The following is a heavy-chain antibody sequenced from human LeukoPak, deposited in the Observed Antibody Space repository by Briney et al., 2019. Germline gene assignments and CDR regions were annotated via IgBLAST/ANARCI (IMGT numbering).Heavy chain of an antibody. CDR2: INHSGST. CDR1: GGSFSGYY. D-gene: IGHD3-3*01. CDR3: ARADDFWSGRQFDY. V-gene: IGHV4-34*01. J-gene: IGHJ4*02. Sequence: PSETLSLTCAVYGGSFSGYYWSWIRQPPGKGLEWIGEINHSGSTNYNSSLKSRVTISVDTSKNRYSLKLSSVTAADTAVYYCARADDFWSGRQFDYWGQGTLVTVSS.